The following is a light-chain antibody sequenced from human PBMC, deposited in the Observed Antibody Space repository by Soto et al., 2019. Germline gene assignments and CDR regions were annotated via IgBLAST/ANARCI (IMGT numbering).Light chain of an antibody. V-gene: IGLV2-14*02. Sequence: QSVLTKPASVSASPGQSITIPCTGTSSDVGSYNLVSWFQQHPGKVPKLLIYEGTKRPSGLSDRFSGSKSGTTASLTISGLQADDEGEYFCISYKTDDTFVFGTGTKVTVL. J-gene: IGLJ1*01. CDR3: ISYKTDDTFV. CDR1: SSDVGSYNL. CDR2: EGT.